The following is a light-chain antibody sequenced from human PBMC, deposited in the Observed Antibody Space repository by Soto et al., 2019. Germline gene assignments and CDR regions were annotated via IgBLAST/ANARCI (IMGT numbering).Light chain of an antibody. Sequence: EIVVTQSPATLSVSPGERATLSCRISQSVSSNLAWYQQKPGQAPRLLIYGASTRATGIPARFSGSGSGTEFTLTISSLQSEDFAVYYCQQYNNWPPMTFGQVTKVDI. CDR1: QSVSSN. V-gene: IGKV3-15*01. J-gene: IGKJ1*01. CDR3: QQYNNWPPMT. CDR2: GAS.